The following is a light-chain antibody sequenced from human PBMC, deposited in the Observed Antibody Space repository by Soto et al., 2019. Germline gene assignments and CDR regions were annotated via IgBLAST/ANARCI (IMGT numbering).Light chain of an antibody. CDR3: QQVNSYPFS. CDR1: QGISSY. CDR2: AAS. J-gene: IGKJ3*01. Sequence: IQLTQSPSSLSASVGDRVTITCRASQGISSYLAWYQQKAGKAPKLLIYAASTLQSGVPSRFSGSGSGTYFTLTISSLQPEDFATYYCQQVNSYPFSFGPGTKVDMK. V-gene: IGKV1-9*01.